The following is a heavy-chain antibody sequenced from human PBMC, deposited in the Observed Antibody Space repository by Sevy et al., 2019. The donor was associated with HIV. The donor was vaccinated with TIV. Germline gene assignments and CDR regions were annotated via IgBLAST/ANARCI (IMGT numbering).Heavy chain of an antibody. CDR2: VKSKTDGGTT. D-gene: IGHD5-12*01. V-gene: IGHV3-15*01. Sequence: GGSLRLSCAASAFTFGNAWMSWVRQAPGKGLEWGGRVKSKTDGGTTDYAAPVKGRFTISTDDSQDTLILQMNSLKTEDTAVYYCTTSRIKYSGYDRYYYYYYPMDVWGQGTTVTVSS. CDR1: AFTFGNAW. J-gene: IGHJ6*02. CDR3: TTSRIKYSGYDRYYYYYYPMDV.